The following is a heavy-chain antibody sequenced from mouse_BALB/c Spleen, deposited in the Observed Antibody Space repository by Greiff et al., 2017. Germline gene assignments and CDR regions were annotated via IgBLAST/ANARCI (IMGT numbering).Heavy chain of an antibody. Sequence: EVMLVESGAELVKPGASVKLSCTASGFNIKDTYMHWVKQRPEQGLEWIGRIDPANGNTKYDPKFQGKATITADTSSNTAYLQLSSLTSEDTAVYYCASSTGTWFAYWGQGTLVTVSA. D-gene: IGHD4-1*02. CDR3: ASSTGTWFAY. CDR1: GFNIKDTY. V-gene: IGHV14-3*02. CDR2: IDPANGNT. J-gene: IGHJ3*01.